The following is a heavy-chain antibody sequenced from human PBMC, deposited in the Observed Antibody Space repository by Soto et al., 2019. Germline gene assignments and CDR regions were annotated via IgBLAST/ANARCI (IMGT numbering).Heavy chain of an antibody. CDR1: GFTFSSYA. CDR3: AKKERSGYYPNWFDP. V-gene: IGHV3-23*01. CDR2: ISGSGGST. J-gene: IGHJ5*02. D-gene: IGHD3-3*01. Sequence: SLRLSCAASGFTFSSYAMSWVRQAPGKGLEWVSAISGSGGSTYYADSVKGRFTISRDNSKNTLYLQMNSLRAEDTAVYYCAKKERSGYYPNWFDPWGQGTLVTVSS.